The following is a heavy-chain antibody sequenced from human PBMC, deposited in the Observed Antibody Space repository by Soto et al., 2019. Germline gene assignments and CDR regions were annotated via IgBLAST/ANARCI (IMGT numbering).Heavy chain of an antibody. J-gene: IGHJ4*02. D-gene: IGHD1-26*01. CDR3: VGGRDYDY. CDR2: IAHDGHT. CDR1: SGSITTSVL. Sequence: KTSETLSLTCDVSSGSITTSVLWTWVRQFPGKGLEWIGEIAHDGHTNYNPSLSGRVTMSVDLSNSQFSLKVASVTAADTAVYFCVGGRDYDYWGQGTLVNVSS. V-gene: IGHV4-4*02.